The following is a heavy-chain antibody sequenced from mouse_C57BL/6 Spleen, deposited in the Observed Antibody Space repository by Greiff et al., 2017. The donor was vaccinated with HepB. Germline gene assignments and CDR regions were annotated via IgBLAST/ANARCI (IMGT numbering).Heavy chain of an antibody. V-gene: IGHV1-4*01. J-gene: IGHJ3*01. CDR1: GYTFTSYT. D-gene: IGHD5-1-1*01. CDR2: INPSSGYT. CDR3: ASDDTPCAY. Sequence: VQVVESGAELARPGASVKMSCKASGYTFTSYTMHWVKQRPGQGLEWIGYINPSSGYTKYNQKFKDKATLTADKSSSTAYMQLSSLTSEDSAVYYCASDDTPCAYWGQGTLVTVSA.